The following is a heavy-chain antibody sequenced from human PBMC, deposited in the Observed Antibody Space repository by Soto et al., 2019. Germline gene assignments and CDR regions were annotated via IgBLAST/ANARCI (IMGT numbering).Heavy chain of an antibody. CDR1: GYTFTGYY. D-gene: IGHD1-1*01. CDR2: MNPNSGNT. CDR3: ARGPSTTDAFDI. J-gene: IGHJ3*02. V-gene: IGHV1-8*02. Sequence: ASVKVSCKASGYTFTGYYMHWVRQAPGQGLEWMGWMNPNSGNTGYAQKFQGRVTMTRNTSISTAYMELSSLRSEDTAVYYCARGPSTTDAFDIWGQGTMVTVSS.